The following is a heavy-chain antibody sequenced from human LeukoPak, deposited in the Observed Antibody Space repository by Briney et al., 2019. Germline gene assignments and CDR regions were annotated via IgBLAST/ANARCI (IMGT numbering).Heavy chain of an antibody. J-gene: IGHJ5*02. CDR1: GGTFSSYA. V-gene: IGHV1-69*04. D-gene: IGHD3-22*01. CDR2: IIPILGIA. CDR3: ARHNTMMVFDP. Sequence: ASVKVSCKASGGTFSSYAISWVRQAPGQGLEWMGRIIPILGIANYAQKFQGRVTITADKSTSTAYTELSSLRSEDTAVYYCARHNTMMVFDPWGQGTLVTVSS.